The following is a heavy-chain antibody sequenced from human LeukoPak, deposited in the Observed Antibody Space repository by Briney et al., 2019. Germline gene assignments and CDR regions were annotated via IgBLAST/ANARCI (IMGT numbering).Heavy chain of an antibody. CDR3: ARSLSTAGIDY. Sequence: SETLSLTCAVSGYSISTGRYWGWIRQPPGKGLEWIGSIYHSGSTYYNPSLKSRVTISVDTSKNQFSLNLRSVTAADTAVYYCARSLSTAGIDYWGQGTLDTVSS. J-gene: IGHJ4*02. V-gene: IGHV4-38-2*01. CDR2: IYHSGST. CDR1: GYSISTGRY. D-gene: IGHD2-2*01.